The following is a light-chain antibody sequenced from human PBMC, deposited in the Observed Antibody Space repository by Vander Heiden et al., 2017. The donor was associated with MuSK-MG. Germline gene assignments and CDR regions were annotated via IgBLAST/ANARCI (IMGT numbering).Light chain of an antibody. CDR2: TAS. J-gene: IGKJ4*01. Sequence: DIQMTQSPSSLSASVGDRVTISCLASQTISRSLNWYQQKPGNAPKLLIYTASSWQNGVPSRFSGSGSGTDFTLTISRRQPEDFATYYCQHRDSIPFTFGRGTKVDIK. V-gene: IGKV1-39*01. CDR1: QTISRS. CDR3: QHRDSIPFT.